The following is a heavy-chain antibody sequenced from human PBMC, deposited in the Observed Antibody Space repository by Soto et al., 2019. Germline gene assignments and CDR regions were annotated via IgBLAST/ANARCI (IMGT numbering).Heavy chain of an antibody. D-gene: IGHD2-15*01. CDR1: GFTFSSCT. Sequence: EVHLVESGGGLVKPGGSLRLSCAVSGFTFSSCTMNWVRQAPGKGLEWVSSISPSTSHIYYADSVKGRFTISRDNAKNSLFLQMNSLRAEDTAVYYCSGCSGGACHQHYGMDVWCQGTTVTVSS. J-gene: IGHJ6*02. CDR3: SGCSGGACHQHYGMDV. V-gene: IGHV3-21*01. CDR2: ISPSTSHI.